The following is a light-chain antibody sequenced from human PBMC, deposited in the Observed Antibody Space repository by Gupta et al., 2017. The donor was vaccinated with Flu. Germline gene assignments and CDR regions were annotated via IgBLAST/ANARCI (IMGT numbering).Light chain of an antibody. CDR1: QSGRGY. J-gene: IGKJ3*01. Sequence: PGARATLSCRARQSGRGYLAWYQQKPGQAPRRLIYNVSNRATGITDRFSGSGSGTDYTLTISSREPGDCGVYNCQGLDGGHPNYTFGHGTKVDI. CDR3: QGLDGGHPNYT. V-gene: IGKV3-11*01. CDR2: NVS.